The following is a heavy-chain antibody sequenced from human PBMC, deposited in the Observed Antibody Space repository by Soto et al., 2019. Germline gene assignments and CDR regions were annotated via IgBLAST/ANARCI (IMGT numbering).Heavy chain of an antibody. Sequence: SETLSLTCTVSGGSISSGGYYWSWIRQDPGKGLEWIGYIYYSGSPYYNPSLKSRVTISVDTSKNQFSLKLSSVTAADTAVYYCARMSNYDYIWGSYRPAPDDAFDIWGQGTMVTVSS. CDR2: IYYSGSP. J-gene: IGHJ3*02. CDR3: ARMSNYDYIWGSYRPAPDDAFDI. V-gene: IGHV4-31*03. CDR1: GGSISSGGYY. D-gene: IGHD3-16*02.